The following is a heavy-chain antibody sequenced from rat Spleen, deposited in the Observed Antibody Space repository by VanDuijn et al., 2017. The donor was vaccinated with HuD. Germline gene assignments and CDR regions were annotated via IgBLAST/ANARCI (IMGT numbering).Heavy chain of an antibody. CDR3: ALSMMVIITWDY. Sequence: EVQLQESGPGLVKPSQSLSLTCSVTGYSITSSYRWNWFRTFPGNKLEWLGYINSAGSTNYNPSLKSRISITRYTSKNQFFLQLNSVTTEDTATYYCALSMMVIITWDYWGQGVMVTVSS. D-gene: IGHD1-12*03. CDR2: INSAGST. V-gene: IGHV3-3*01. J-gene: IGHJ2*01. CDR1: GYSITSSYR.